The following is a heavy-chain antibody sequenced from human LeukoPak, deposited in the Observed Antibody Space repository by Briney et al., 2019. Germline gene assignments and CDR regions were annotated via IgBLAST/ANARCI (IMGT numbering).Heavy chain of an antibody. CDR1: GGSISSYY. CDR2: IYYSGST. J-gene: IGHJ4*02. V-gene: IGHV4-59*12. Sequence: SETLSLTCTVSGGSISSYYWSWIRQPPGKGLEWIGYIYYSGSTNYNPPLKSRVTISVDTSKNQFSLKLSSVTAADTAVYYCASGPPQNYYDSSGYLAPTKYYFDYWGQGTLVTVSS. D-gene: IGHD3-22*01. CDR3: ASGPPQNYYDSSGYLAPTKYYFDY.